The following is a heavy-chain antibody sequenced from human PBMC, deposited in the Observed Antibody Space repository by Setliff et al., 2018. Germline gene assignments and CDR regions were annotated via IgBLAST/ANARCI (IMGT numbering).Heavy chain of an antibody. CDR2: IYPDDSDT. J-gene: IGHJ5*02. D-gene: IGHD2-2*01. CDR1: ASTFSNYW. V-gene: IGHV5-51*01. Sequence: PGESLKISCKDSASTFSNYWIVWVRQMPGKGLEWMGMIYPDDSDTKYHPSFQGQVTISADKSISTAYLQWSSLKASDTAMYYCARALYPSSFIGKNWFDPWGQGTLVTVSS. CDR3: ARALYPSSFIGKNWFDP.